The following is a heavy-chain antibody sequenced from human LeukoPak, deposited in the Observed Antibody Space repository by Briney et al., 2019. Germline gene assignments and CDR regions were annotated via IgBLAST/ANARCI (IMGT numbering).Heavy chain of an antibody. J-gene: IGHJ6*02. CDR1: GVSFSGYY. V-gene: IGHV4-34*01. Sequence: SETLSLTCAVYGVSFSGYYWSWVRQPPGKGLEWVGEINHSGSTNYNPSLKSRLTLSLYPSKTQFSLKLSSVTAAHTAVYYCARVGLLWFGELSRGYYYYGIDVWGQGTTVTVSS. CDR2: INHSGST. CDR3: ARVGLLWFGELSRGYYYYGIDV. D-gene: IGHD3-10*01.